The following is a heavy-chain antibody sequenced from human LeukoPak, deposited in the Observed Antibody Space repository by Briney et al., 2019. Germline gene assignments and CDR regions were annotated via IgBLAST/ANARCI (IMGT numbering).Heavy chain of an antibody. J-gene: IGHJ4*02. D-gene: IGHD6-19*01. CDR1: GFTFSNYW. Sequence: GGSLRLSCAASGFTFSNYWMSWVRRAPGKGLEWVANIKEDGSEKYYVNSVKGRFTISRDNAKNSLYLQMNSLRAEDTAVYYCARDSVSSGWSSDTYYFDYWGEGTLVTVSS. CDR3: ARDSVSSGWSSDTYYFDY. CDR2: IKEDGSEK. V-gene: IGHV3-7*03.